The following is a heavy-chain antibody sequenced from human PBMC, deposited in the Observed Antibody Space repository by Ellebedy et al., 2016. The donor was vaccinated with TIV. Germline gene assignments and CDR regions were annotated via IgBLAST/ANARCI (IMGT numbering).Heavy chain of an antibody. CDR3: APLTVFGVANWFDP. V-gene: IGHV4-38-2*02. Sequence: MPSETLSLTCTVSGYSITSGYYWGWIRQPPGKGLEWIGSIYHSGSTHYNPSLKSRVRISVDMSKNQFSLNLNSVTAADTAVYYCAPLTVFGVANWFDPWGQGTLVTVSS. J-gene: IGHJ5*02. CDR2: IYHSGST. D-gene: IGHD3-3*01. CDR1: GYSITSGYY.